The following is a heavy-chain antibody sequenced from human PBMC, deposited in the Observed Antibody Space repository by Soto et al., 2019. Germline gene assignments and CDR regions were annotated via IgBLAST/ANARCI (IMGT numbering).Heavy chain of an antibody. D-gene: IGHD4-17*01. CDR2: ISDSGSTM. J-gene: IGHJ4*02. CDR3: ARSTVTSD. CDR1: GFSFSSFE. V-gene: IGHV3-48*03. Sequence: ESGGGLARPGGSLRLSCATSGFSFSSFEMIWVRQAPGKGLEWISYISDSGSTMYYADSVKGRFTISRDNAKNSLYLQMSSLRVVDTALYYCARSTVTSDWGQGTQVTVSS.